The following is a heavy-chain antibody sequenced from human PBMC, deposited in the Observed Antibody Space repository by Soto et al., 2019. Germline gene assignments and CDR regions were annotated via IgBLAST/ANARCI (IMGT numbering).Heavy chain of an antibody. CDR1: GGSVSNGNYY. CDR3: ATHTVTTFV. J-gene: IGHJ4*02. CDR2: IYDSGRT. Sequence: QVQLQESGPGLVKPSETLSLTCTVSGGSVSNGNYYWSWIRQPPGQGLEWTGYIYDSGRTNYNPSLKSRVTISVATSKTHFSLNLSSVTAADTAVYYCATHTVTTFVWGQGTLVTVSS. V-gene: IGHV4-61*03. D-gene: IGHD4-17*01.